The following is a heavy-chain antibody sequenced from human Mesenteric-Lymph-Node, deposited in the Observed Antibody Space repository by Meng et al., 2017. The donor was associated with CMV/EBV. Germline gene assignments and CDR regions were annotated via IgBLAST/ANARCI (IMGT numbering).Heavy chain of an antibody. CDR3: AKERFGIAAAGVDPFDI. Sequence: SVKVSCKASGGTFSSHAITWVRQAPGEGLEWMGGIIPFHGTSNYAQRFQDRVTLTTDESKTTAYMEVTSLRSDDTAIYYCAKERFGIAAAGVDPFDIWGQGTMVTVSS. V-gene: IGHV1-69*05. CDR1: GGTFSSHA. CDR2: IIPFHGTS. J-gene: IGHJ3*02. D-gene: IGHD6-13*01.